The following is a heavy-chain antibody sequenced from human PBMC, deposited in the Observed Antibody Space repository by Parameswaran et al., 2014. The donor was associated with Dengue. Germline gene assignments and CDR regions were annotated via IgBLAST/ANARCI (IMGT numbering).Heavy chain of an antibody. Sequence: WVRQAPGQRLEWMGWINAGNGNTKYSQKFQGRVTITRDTSASTAYMELSSLRSEDTAVYYCARVAQRGYCSSTSCYPDAFDIWGQGTMVTVSS. D-gene: IGHD2-2*01. V-gene: IGHV1-3*01. CDR2: INAGNGNT. CDR3: ARVAQRGYCSSTSCYPDAFDI. J-gene: IGHJ3*02.